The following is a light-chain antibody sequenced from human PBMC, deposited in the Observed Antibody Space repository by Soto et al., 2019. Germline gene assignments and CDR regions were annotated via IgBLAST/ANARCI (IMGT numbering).Light chain of an antibody. Sequence: EIVLTQSPGTLSVSPGERATLSCRASQSVINSYLAWYQQRLGQAPRLVIYGASRRATGIPDRFSGSGSGTDFTLTISRLEPEDFAAYYCQQYGSSPFTFGGGTKVDIK. CDR1: QSVINSY. J-gene: IGKJ4*01. CDR2: GAS. CDR3: QQYGSSPFT. V-gene: IGKV3-20*01.